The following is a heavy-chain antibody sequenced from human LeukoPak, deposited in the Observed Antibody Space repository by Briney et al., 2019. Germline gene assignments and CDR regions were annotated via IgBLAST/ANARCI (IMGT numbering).Heavy chain of an antibody. J-gene: IGHJ4*02. V-gene: IGHV1-18*01. D-gene: IGHD3-22*01. CDR2: ISAYNGNT. CDR1: GYTFTSYG. CDR3: ARAEEHYDGSGYSFDY. Sequence: VASVKVSCKASGYTFTSYGISWVRQAPGQGLEWMGWISAYNGNTNYAQKLQGRVTMTTDTSTSTAYMELRSLRSDDTAVYYCARAEEHYDGSGYSFDYWGQGTLVTVSS.